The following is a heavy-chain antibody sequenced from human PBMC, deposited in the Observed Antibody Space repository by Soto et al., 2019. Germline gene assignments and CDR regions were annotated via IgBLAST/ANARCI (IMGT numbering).Heavy chain of an antibody. CDR1: GFTVSSNY. V-gene: IGHV3-53*04. Sequence: EVQLVESGGGLVQPGGSLRLSCAASGFTVSSNYMSWVRQAPGKGLEWVSVIYSGGSTYYADSVKGRFTISRHNSKNTLYLQMNSLRAEDTAVYYCARSPSYGDYRYCYYGMDVWGQGTTVTVSS. J-gene: IGHJ6*02. CDR3: ARSPSYGDYRYCYYGMDV. CDR2: IYSGGST. D-gene: IGHD4-17*01.